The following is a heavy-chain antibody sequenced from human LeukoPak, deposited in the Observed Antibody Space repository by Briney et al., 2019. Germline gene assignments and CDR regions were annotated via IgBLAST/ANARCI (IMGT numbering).Heavy chain of an antibody. J-gene: IGHJ4*02. CDR3: ARDRVVGDYFDY. CDR2: INWNGGST. V-gene: IGHV3-20*04. CDR1: GFTFSSYA. D-gene: IGHD1-26*01. Sequence: GGSLRLSCAASGFTFSSYAMNWVRQAPGKGLEWVSGINWNGGSTDYADSVKGRFTTSRDNAKNSLYLKMNSVRAADTALYYCARDRVVGDYFDYWGQGTLVTVSS.